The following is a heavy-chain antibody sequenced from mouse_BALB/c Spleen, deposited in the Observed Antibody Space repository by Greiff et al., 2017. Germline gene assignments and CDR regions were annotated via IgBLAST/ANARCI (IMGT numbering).Heavy chain of an antibody. V-gene: IGHV2-2*02. Sequence: VKLVESGPGLVQPSQSLSITCTVSGFSLTSYGVHWVRQSPGKGLEWLGVIWSGGSTDYNAAFISRLSISKDNSKSQVFFKMNSLQANDTAIYYCARAYYGNYEGFAYWGQGTLVTVSA. CDR3: ARAYYGNYEGFAY. J-gene: IGHJ3*01. D-gene: IGHD2-10*01. CDR1: GFSLTSYG. CDR2: IWSGGST.